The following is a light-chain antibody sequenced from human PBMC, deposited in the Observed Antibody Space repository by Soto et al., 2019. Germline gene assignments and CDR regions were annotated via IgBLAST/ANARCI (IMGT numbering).Light chain of an antibody. Sequence: EIVMTQFPATLSVSPGERATLSCRASQSISSDLAWYQQKPGQAPRHLIYGASTRATGIPARFSGSGSGTEFTLTISSLQSEDFAVYYCQQYNNWPFTFGGGTKVEIK. CDR2: GAS. V-gene: IGKV3-15*01. CDR1: QSISSD. J-gene: IGKJ4*01. CDR3: QQYNNWPFT.